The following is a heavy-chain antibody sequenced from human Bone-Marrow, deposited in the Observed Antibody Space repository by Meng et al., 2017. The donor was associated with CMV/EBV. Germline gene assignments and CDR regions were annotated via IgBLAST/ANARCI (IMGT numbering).Heavy chain of an antibody. CDR2: ISGGYDSSR. CDR3: VRDSHRSFDI. J-gene: IGHJ3*02. CDR1: GFSFSGYE. V-gene: IGHV3-48*03. Sequence: GGSLRLSCAASGFSFSGYEMNWVRQAPGKGLEWVSHISGGYDSSRYYADSVKGRFTITRDNAKNSLYLQMNSLRAEDTAVYWCVRDSHRSFDIWGQGTMVTVSS.